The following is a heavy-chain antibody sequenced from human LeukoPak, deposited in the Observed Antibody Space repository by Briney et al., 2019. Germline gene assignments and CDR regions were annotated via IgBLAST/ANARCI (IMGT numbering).Heavy chain of an antibody. CDR3: AKGTVGFLEWSQQGSFDY. D-gene: IGHD3-3*01. Sequence: GGSVRLSCAASGFTFSTYAMNWVRPAPGKGLEWVSSISRTVENTYYADSMKGRFTISRDNSKNMVHLQMNSLRGDDTAVYYCAKGTVGFLEWSQQGSFDYWGQGALVTVSS. V-gene: IGHV3-23*01. CDR2: ISRTVENT. J-gene: IGHJ4*02. CDR1: GFTFSTYA.